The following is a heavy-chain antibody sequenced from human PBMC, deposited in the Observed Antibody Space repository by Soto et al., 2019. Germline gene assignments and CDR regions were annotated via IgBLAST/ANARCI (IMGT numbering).Heavy chain of an antibody. CDR2: ISWDGGST. V-gene: IGHV3-43*01. Sequence: GGSLRLSCAASGFTFDDYTMHWVRQAPGKGLEWVSLISWDGGSTYYADSVKGRFTISRDNSKNSLYLHMNSLRTEDTALYYWAKDIMLPNNYWDEWGQGTLVT. CDR1: GFTFDDYT. D-gene: IGHD3-16*01. CDR3: AKDIMLPNNYWDE. J-gene: IGHJ4*02.